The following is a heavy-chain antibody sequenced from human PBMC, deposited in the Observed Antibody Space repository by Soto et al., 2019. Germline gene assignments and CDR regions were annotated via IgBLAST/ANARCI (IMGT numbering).Heavy chain of an antibody. J-gene: IGHJ4*02. V-gene: IGHV1-46*02. Sequence: ASVKVSCKTSGYSFKTYYMHWVRQAPGQGLEWMGIINPITGSTGYAQKFQGRVTMTRDTSTGTVYMELSSLRSEDTAVYYCARDLFDYWGQGTLVTVSS. CDR2: INPITGST. CDR3: ARDLFDY. CDR1: GYSFKTYY.